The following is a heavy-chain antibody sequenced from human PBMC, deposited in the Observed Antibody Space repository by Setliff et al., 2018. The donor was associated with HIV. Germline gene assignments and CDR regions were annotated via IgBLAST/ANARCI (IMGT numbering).Heavy chain of an antibody. V-gene: IGHV5-51*01. D-gene: IGHD6-6*01. Sequence: GESLKISCKGSGYSFTSHWIGWVRQMPGKGLEWMGIVYPDDSDAEYNPSFEGHVTMSVDKSITTVYLQWTSLKSSDTAIYYCARRPSSYNWFDPWGQGTLVTVSS. CDR1: GYSFTSHW. CDR2: VYPDDSDA. CDR3: ARRPSSYNWFDP. J-gene: IGHJ5*02.